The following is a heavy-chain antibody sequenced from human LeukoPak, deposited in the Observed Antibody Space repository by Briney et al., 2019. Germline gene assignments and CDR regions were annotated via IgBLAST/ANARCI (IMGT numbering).Heavy chain of an antibody. J-gene: IGHJ1*01. CDR3: ARATSEWLVEGYLQH. CDR1: GYTFTSYA. D-gene: IGHD6-19*01. CDR2: INTCNGNT. Sequence: ASVKVSCKASGYTFTSYAMHWVRQAPGQRLEWMGWINTCNGNTRYSQKFQGRVTIARDTSASTAYMELSSLRSEDTAVYYCARATSEWLVEGYLQHWGQGTLVTVSS. V-gene: IGHV1-3*04.